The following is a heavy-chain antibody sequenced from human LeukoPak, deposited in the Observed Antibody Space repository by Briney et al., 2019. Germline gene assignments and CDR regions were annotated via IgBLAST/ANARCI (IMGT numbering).Heavy chain of an antibody. CDR1: GYTFSSYG. V-gene: IGHV1-18*01. J-gene: IGHJ4*02. D-gene: IGHD2-8*01. Sequence: ASVTVSCKPSGYTFSSYGISWVRQAPGQGLEWMGWISVYSGNTNYAQRFQDRVTMTTDTSTTTAYMELRSLRSDDTAMYYCARDANGVLGDYWGQGTLVTVSS. CDR2: ISVYSGNT. CDR3: ARDANGVLGDY.